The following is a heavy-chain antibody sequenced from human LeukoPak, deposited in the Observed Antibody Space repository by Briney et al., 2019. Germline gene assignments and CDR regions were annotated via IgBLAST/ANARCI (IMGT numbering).Heavy chain of an antibody. CDR3: ARDRGIAAAVLGY. J-gene: IGHJ4*02. D-gene: IGHD6-13*01. V-gene: IGHV1-18*01. Sequence: GASVKVSCKASGYTFTSYGISWVRQAPGQGLEWMGWISAYNGNTNYAQKLQGRVTMTTDTSTGTAYMEPRSLRSDDTAVYYCARDRGIAAAVLGYWGQGTLVTVSS. CDR1: GYTFTSYG. CDR2: ISAYNGNT.